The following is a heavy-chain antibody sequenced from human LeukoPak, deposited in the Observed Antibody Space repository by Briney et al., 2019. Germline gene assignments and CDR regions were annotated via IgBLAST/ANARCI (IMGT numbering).Heavy chain of an antibody. CDR1: GFTFSDYY. CDR2: ISSSGSTI. D-gene: IGHD6-13*01. Sequence: GGSLRLSCAASGFTFSDYYMSWIRQAPGKGLEWVSYISSSGSTIYHADSVKGRFTTSRDNAKNSLYLQMNSLRAEDTAVYYCARDAVVQQQLDYYYGMDVWGQGTTVTVSS. V-gene: IGHV3-11*01. CDR3: ARDAVVQQQLDYYYGMDV. J-gene: IGHJ6*02.